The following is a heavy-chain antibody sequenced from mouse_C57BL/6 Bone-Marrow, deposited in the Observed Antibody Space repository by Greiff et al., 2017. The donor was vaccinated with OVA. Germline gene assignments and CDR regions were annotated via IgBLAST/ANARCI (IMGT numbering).Heavy chain of an antibody. D-gene: IGHD1-1*01. V-gene: IGHV1-82*01. CDR2: IYPGDGDT. CDR1: GYAFSSSW. Sequence: VKVVESGPELVKPGASVKISCKASGYAFSSSWMNWVKQRPGKGLEWIGRIYPGDGDTNYNGKFKGKATLTADKSSSTAYMQLSSLTSEDSAVYFCARGILRYPYYAMDYWGQGTSVTVSS. J-gene: IGHJ4*01. CDR3: ARGILRYPYYAMDY.